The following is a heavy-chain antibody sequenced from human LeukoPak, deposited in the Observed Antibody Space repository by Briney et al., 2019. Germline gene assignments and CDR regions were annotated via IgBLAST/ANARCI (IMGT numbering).Heavy chain of an antibody. CDR1: GFTFSSYW. V-gene: IGHV3-74*01. D-gene: IGHD4-17*01. CDR3: ARYSWTETTWL. CDR2: INSEGSST. J-gene: IGHJ4*02. Sequence: PPGGSLRLSCAASGFTFSSYWMHWVRHAPGKGLVWVSRINSEGSSTSYADSVKGRFTSSRDKAKNTLYLQMNSRRAEDTAVYYCARYSWTETTWLWGQGTLVTVSS.